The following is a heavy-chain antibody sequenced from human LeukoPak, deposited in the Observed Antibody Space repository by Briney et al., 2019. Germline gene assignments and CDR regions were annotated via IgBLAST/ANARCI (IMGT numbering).Heavy chain of an antibody. CDR2: IHYSGTT. Sequence: SETLSLTYTVSGGSISSFYWNWIRLPPGKGLELIGYIHYSGTTNYNPSLKSRVTISVDSSKNQFSLKLSSVTAADTAMYYCARGRKYTNGYRVTELGSGYFDYWGQGILVTVSS. J-gene: IGHJ4*02. CDR1: GGSISSFY. V-gene: IGHV4-59*01. D-gene: IGHD5-18*01. CDR3: ARGRKYTNGYRVTELGSGYFDY.